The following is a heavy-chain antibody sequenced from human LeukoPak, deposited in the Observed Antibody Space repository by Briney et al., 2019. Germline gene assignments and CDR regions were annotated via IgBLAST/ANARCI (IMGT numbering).Heavy chain of an antibody. Sequence: PSETLSLTCAVYGGSFSHSYWNWVRQPPGKGLDWIGEINHGGISSYKPSLSSRVTMSQDASKNHFSLKLASVTAADTAVYYCERGPDHAKVGYWGQGTPVSVSS. J-gene: IGHJ4*02. CDR2: INHGGIS. CDR1: GGSFSHSY. V-gene: IGHV4-34*01. D-gene: IGHD1-14*01. CDR3: ERGPDHAKVGY.